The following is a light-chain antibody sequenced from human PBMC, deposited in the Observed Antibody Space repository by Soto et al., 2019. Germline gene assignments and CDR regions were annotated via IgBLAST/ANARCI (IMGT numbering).Light chain of an antibody. J-gene: IGKJ2*01. Sequence: DIQMTQSPSSQSASVGHTVTITCRASQDVRSDLGWYQHKPGKAPKRLIYAASRLQGGVPSRFSGGGSGTQFTLTIGSLQPEDSATYYCLQHDSFPYTFGQGTTLEI. CDR2: AAS. CDR3: LQHDSFPYT. CDR1: QDVRSD. V-gene: IGKV1-17*01.